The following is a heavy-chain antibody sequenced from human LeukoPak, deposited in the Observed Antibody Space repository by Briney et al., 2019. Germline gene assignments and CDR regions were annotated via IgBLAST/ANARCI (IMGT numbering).Heavy chain of an antibody. Sequence: GGSLRLSCAASGFTFSDYYMSWIRQAPGKGLEWVSYISSSGSTIYYADSVKGRFTISRDNAKNSLYLQMNSLRAEDTAVYYCAAELGYCSGGSCYSFADPWGQGTLVTVSS. CDR3: AAELGYCSGGSCYSFADP. CDR1: GFTFSDYY. V-gene: IGHV3-11*01. J-gene: IGHJ5*02. D-gene: IGHD2-15*01. CDR2: ISSSGSTI.